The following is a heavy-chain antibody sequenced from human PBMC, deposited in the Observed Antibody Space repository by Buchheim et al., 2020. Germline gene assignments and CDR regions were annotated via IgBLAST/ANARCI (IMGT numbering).Heavy chain of an antibody. D-gene: IGHD2-2*01. CDR2: INHSGST. V-gene: IGHV4-34*01. CDR1: GGSFSGYY. CDR3: ARATVLGYCSSTSCYGHYYYGMDV. J-gene: IGHJ6*02. Sequence: QVQLQQWGAGLLKPSETLSLTCAVYGGSFSGYYWSWIRQPPGKGLEWIGEINHSGSTNYNPSLKSRVTISVDTSKNQFSLKLSSVTAADTAVYYCARATVLGYCSSTSCYGHYYYGMDVWGQGTT.